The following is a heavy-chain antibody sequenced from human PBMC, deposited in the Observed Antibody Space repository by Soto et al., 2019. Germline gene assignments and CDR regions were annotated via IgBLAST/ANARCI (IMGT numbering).Heavy chain of an antibody. CDR1: GGTFSSYA. CDR2: IIPIFGTA. J-gene: IGHJ4*02. Sequence: QVQPVQSGAEVKKPGSSVKVSCKASGGTFSSYAISWVRQAPGQGLEWMGGIIPIFGTANYAQKFQGRVTITADESTSTAYMELSSLRSEDTAVYYCAGSANYYDSSGYRYFDYWGQGTLVTVSS. CDR3: AGSANYYDSSGYRYFDY. V-gene: IGHV1-69*01. D-gene: IGHD3-22*01.